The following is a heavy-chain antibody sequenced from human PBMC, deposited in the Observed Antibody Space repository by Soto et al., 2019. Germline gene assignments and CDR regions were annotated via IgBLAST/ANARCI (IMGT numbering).Heavy chain of an antibody. CDR2: ISGDAAGT. Sequence: EVQLLESGGGLVQPGGSLRFSCAASGFSFSSYALNWVRQAPGKGLEWVSAISGDAAGTYYADSVKGRFTISRDNSKNTCYLQVNSLSAEDTALYYCAKGIYYYGPFPLDYWGQGTLVTVSS. V-gene: IGHV3-23*01. D-gene: IGHD3-10*01. CDR1: GFSFSSYA. J-gene: IGHJ4*02. CDR3: AKGIYYYGPFPLDY.